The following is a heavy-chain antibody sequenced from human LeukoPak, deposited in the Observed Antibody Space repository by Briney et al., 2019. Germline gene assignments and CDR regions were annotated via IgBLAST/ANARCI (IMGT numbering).Heavy chain of an antibody. CDR1: GFTFSNAW. CDR3: ARKGRWLQFGY. D-gene: IGHD5-24*01. CDR2: INHSGST. V-gene: IGHV4-34*01. J-gene: IGHJ4*02. Sequence: GSLRLSCAASGFTFSNAWMSWIRQPPGKGLEWIGEINHSGSTNYNPSLKSRVTISVDTSKNQFSLKLSSVTAADTAVYYCARKGRWLQFGYWGQGTLVTVSS.